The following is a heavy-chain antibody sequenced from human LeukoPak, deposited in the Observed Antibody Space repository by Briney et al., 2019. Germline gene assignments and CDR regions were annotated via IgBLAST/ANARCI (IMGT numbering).Heavy chain of an antibody. CDR1: GGSFSGYY. CDR3: ARGLYSSSWYFIH. V-gene: IGHV4-34*01. J-gene: IGHJ4*02. Sequence: PSETLSLTCAVYGGSFSGYYWSWIRQPPGKGLEWIGEINHSGSTNYNPSLKSRVTISEDTSKNQFSLKLSSVTAADTAVYYCARGLYSSSWYFIHWGQGTLVTVSS. D-gene: IGHD6-13*01. CDR2: INHSGST.